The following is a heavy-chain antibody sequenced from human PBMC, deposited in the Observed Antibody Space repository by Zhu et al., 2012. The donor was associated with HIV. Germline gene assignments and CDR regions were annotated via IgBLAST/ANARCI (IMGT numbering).Heavy chain of an antibody. J-gene: IGHJ5*02. CDR2: SLTLRAP. V-gene: IGHV4-30-4*01. Sequence: QVELQESGPRLVMASQTLSLICTVSGGAITSGDYYWNWIRQPPGRGWNGLDTSLTLRAPFYNPSLTSRAFISVDISKNHFSLKLTSVTAADTAIYYCARARDIVNPNYFDPWGQGLLVTVTS. CDR3: ARARDIVNPNYFDP. CDR1: GGAITSGDYY. D-gene: IGHD2-15*01.